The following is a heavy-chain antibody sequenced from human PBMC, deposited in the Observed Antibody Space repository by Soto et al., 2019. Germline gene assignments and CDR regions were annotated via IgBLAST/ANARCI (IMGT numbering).Heavy chain of an antibody. D-gene: IGHD3-16*01. V-gene: IGHV1-3*01. CDR3: ARVWGSFPLFDH. Sequence: ASVKVSCKASGYTFRSYYLHWVRQAPGQRLEWMGWINAATGNTKYAQKLQGRVTMTRDTSARTAYLELSSLRSEDTAVYYCARVWGSFPLFDHWGQGTLGTVS. CDR1: GYTFRSYY. CDR2: INAATGNT. J-gene: IGHJ4*02.